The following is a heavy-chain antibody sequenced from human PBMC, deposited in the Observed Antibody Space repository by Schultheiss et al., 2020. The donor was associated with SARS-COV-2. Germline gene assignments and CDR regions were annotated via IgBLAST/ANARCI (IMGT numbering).Heavy chain of an antibody. Sequence: SETLSLTGTVSGGSISSGSYFWSWIRQPPGKGLEWIGYISYSGRTFHNPSLKSRVTMSVDTSKNQVTLNLNSVTAADTAVFYCARGIGPPGTGGFDPWGQGTLVTVSS. D-gene: IGHD6-13*01. CDR3: ARGIGPPGTGGFDP. CDR2: ISYSGRT. CDR1: GGSISSGSYF. V-gene: IGHV4-31*03. J-gene: IGHJ5*02.